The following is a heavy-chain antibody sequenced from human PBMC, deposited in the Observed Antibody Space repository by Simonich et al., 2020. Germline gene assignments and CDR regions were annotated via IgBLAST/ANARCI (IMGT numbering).Heavy chain of an antibody. D-gene: IGHD2-2*01. Sequence: QVQLVQSGAEVKKPGASVKVSCKASGYTFTSYDINCVRQATGQGREGLGWSNPNRGNTGYAQKFQGRVTITRNTSISTAYMELSSLRSEDTAVYYCARARYCSSTSCYNWFDPWGQGTLVTVSS. CDR1: GYTFTSYD. CDR3: ARARYCSSTSCYNWFDP. CDR2: SNPNRGNT. V-gene: IGHV1-8*03. J-gene: IGHJ5*02.